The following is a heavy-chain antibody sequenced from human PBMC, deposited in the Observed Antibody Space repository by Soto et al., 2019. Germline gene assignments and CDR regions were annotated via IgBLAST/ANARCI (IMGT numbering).Heavy chain of an antibody. D-gene: IGHD3-16*01. CDR1: GFSFSAYG. CDR2: MSFDGNDR. V-gene: IGHV3-30*03. J-gene: IGHJ4*02. CDR3: ATYHISLPQITFSGPFYFDY. Sequence: PGGSLRLSCEASGFSFSAYGMHWVRQAPGKGLEWVAVMSFDGNDRYYADSVKGRFTISRDNSKNTLYLQMNSLRPEDTAVYYWATYHISLPQITFSGPFYFDYWGQGALVTVSS.